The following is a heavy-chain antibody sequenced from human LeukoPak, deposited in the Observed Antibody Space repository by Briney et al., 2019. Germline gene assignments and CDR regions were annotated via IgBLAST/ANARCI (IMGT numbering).Heavy chain of an antibody. CDR2: IIPIFGTA. J-gene: IGHJ6*03. Sequence: GASVKVSCKASGGTFSSYAISWVRQAPGQGLEWMGGIIPIFGTANYAQKFQGRVTITADESTSTAYMELSSLRSEDTAVYYCARDAIAAAGTQLPYYYYYMDVWGKGTTVTISS. CDR3: ARDAIAAAGTQLPYYYYYMDV. D-gene: IGHD6-13*01. V-gene: IGHV1-69*13. CDR1: GGTFSSYA.